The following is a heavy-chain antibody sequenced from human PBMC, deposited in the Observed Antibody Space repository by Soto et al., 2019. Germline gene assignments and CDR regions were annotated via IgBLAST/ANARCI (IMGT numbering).Heavy chain of an antibody. V-gene: IGHV1-18*01. CDR1: GYRFSSYR. CDR2: IDPNNGNR. J-gene: IGHJ4*02. D-gene: IGHD3-22*01. Sequence: ASVKVSCKAYGYRFSSYRVHWLRQAPGQGLEWMGWIDPNNGNRNYAQKFEDRLSMTTATSTNTIYMELKSLKSDDTAIYYCARDRLRGYDSSGFYSWGQGTLVTVSS. CDR3: ARDRLRGYDSSGFYS.